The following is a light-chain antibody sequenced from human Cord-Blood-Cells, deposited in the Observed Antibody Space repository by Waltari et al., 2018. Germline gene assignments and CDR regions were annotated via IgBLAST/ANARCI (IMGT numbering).Light chain of an antibody. V-gene: IGKV1-33*01. J-gene: IGKJ5*01. Sequence: DIQMTQYQSSLSASVGDRVTITCQACQDISNYLNWYQQKPGKAPKLLIYDASNLETGVPSRFSGSGSGTDFTFTISSLQPEDIATYYCQQYDNLPITFGQGTRLEIK. CDR2: DAS. CDR3: QQYDNLPIT. CDR1: QDISNY.